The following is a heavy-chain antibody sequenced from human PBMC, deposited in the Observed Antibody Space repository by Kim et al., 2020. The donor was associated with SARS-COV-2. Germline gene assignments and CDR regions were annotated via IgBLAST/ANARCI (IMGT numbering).Heavy chain of an antibody. CDR3: ARAMGGITIFGVVTLSAFDI. J-gene: IGHJ3*02. CDR1: GGSISRGGYY. CDR2: IYYSGST. V-gene: IGHV4-31*03. Sequence: SETLSLTCTVSGGSISRGGYYWSWIRQHPGKGLEWIGYIYYSGSTYYNPSLKSRVTISVDTSKNQFSLKLSSVTAADTAVYYCARAMGGITIFGVVTLSAFDIWGKGTMVTVSS. D-gene: IGHD3-3*01.